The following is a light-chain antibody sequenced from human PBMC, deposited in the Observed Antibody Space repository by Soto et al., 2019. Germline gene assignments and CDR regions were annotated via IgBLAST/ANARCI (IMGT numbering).Light chain of an antibody. Sequence: QPVLTQSPSASASLGASVKLTCTLSSGHSSYAIAWHQQQPAKGPRYLMKLNSDGSHSKGDGIPDRFSGSSSGAERYLTISSLQSEDEADYYCQTGGTGIRVFGGGTKVTVL. CDR1: SGHSSYA. V-gene: IGLV4-69*01. CDR3: QTGGTGIRV. J-gene: IGLJ2*01. CDR2: LNSDGSH.